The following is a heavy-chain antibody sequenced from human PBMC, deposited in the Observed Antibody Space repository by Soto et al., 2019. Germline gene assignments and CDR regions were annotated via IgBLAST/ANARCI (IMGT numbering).Heavy chain of an antibody. D-gene: IGHD2-15*01. CDR1: GGTFSSYA. Sequence: ASVKVSCKASGGTFSSYAISWVRQAPGQGLEWMGGIIPIFGTANYAQKFQGRVTITADESTSTAYMELSSLRSEDTAVYYCARDRDCIGGSCTHTDDYWGQGTLVTVSS. CDR2: IIPIFGTA. CDR3: ARDRDCIGGSCTHTDDY. J-gene: IGHJ4*02. V-gene: IGHV1-69*13.